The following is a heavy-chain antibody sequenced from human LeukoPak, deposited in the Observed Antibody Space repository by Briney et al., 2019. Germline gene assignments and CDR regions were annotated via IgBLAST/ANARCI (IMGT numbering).Heavy chain of an antibody. CDR1: GYTFTSYG. Sequence: ASVKVSCKASGYTFTSYGISWVRQAPGQGLEWMGWISAYNGNTNYAQKLQGRVTMTTDTSTSTAYMELRSLRSDDTAVYYCARGGWFGELVYWFDPWGQGTLVTVSS. V-gene: IGHV1-18*01. J-gene: IGHJ5*02. CDR3: ARGGWFGELVYWFDP. D-gene: IGHD3-10*01. CDR2: ISAYNGNT.